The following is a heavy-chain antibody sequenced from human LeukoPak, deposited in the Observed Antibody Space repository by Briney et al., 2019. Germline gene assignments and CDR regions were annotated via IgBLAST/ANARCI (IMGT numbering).Heavy chain of an antibody. Sequence: PSETLSLTCTVSGGSISGYYWSWIRQPAGKGLEWIGRISSSGNTNYNSSLKSRVTMSVDTSKNQFSLKLSSVTAADTAVYYCARHRSELVPLNWFDPWGQGTLVTVSS. J-gene: IGHJ5*02. D-gene: IGHD2-2*01. CDR2: ISSSGNT. CDR1: GGSISGYY. CDR3: ARHRSELVPLNWFDP. V-gene: IGHV4-4*07.